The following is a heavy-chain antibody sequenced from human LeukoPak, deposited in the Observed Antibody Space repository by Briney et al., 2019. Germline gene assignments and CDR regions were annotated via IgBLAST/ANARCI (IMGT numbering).Heavy chain of an antibody. D-gene: IGHD4/OR15-4a*01. Sequence: GGSLTLSCTVSGFTVSSNSMSWVRQAPGKGLEWVSFIYSDNTHYSDSVMGRVTISRDNTKNTLYLQISTLRAEDTAVYYCARRAGAYSHPYDYWGQGTLVTVSS. CDR2: IYSDNT. J-gene: IGHJ4*02. V-gene: IGHV3-53*01. CDR1: GFTVSSNS. CDR3: ARRAGAYSHPYDY.